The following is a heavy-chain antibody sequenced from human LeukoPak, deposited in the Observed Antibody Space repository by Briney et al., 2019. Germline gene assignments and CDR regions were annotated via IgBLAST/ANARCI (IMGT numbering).Heavy chain of an antibody. Sequence: PGGSLRLSCAASRFTFSTYAMHWVRQAPGKGLEWVAGISNGGTNEDHADSVKGRFTISRDNSKNTLYLQMNSLRAEDTAIYYCARDRIAVAGMGAFQHWGQGTLVTVSS. V-gene: IGHV3-30-3*01. J-gene: IGHJ1*01. D-gene: IGHD6-19*01. CDR3: ARDRIAVAGMGAFQH. CDR1: RFTFSTYA. CDR2: ISNGGTNE.